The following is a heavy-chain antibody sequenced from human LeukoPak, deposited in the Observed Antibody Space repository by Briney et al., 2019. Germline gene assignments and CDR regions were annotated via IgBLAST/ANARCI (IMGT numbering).Heavy chain of an antibody. D-gene: IGHD2-2*01. Sequence: GGSLRLSCAASGFTFSSYDMHWVRQATGKGLEWVSPIGTAGDTYYPGSVKGRFTISRENAKNSLYLQMNSLRAGDTAVYYCARSPLGYCSSTSCYAPGGYYYGMDVWGQGTTVTVSS. V-gene: IGHV3-13*01. J-gene: IGHJ6*02. CDR2: IGTAGDT. CDR1: GFTFSSYD. CDR3: ARSPLGYCSSTSCYAPGGYYYGMDV.